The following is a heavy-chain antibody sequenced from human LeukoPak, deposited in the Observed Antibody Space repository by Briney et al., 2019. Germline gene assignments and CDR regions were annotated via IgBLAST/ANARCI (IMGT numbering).Heavy chain of an antibody. CDR1: GVSISSGSYC. CDR2: MHYTGST. V-gene: IGHV4-39*01. J-gene: IGHJ4*02. Sequence: PSETLSLTCTVSGVSISSGSYCWAWIRQPPGEGLEWIGSMHYTGSTYYNPSLKTRVTISVDTSKTQLSLKLRSVTAADTAVYYCARRDYFDSWGRGTLVTVSS. CDR3: ARRDYFDS.